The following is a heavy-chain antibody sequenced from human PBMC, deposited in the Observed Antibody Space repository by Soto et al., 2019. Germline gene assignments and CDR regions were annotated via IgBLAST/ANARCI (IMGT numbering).Heavy chain of an antibody. CDR3: ARERSAGTGWFDP. CDR1: GDTFTSYD. V-gene: IGHV1-8*01. Sequence: QVQLVQSGAEVKKPGASVKVSCKASGDTFTSYDINWVRQATGQGLEWMGWMNPNSGNTGYAQKFQGRVTMTRNTSMSTAYMELSSLRSEATAVYYCARERSAGTGWFDPWGQGTLVTVSS. J-gene: IGHJ5*02. CDR2: MNPNSGNT. D-gene: IGHD6-13*01.